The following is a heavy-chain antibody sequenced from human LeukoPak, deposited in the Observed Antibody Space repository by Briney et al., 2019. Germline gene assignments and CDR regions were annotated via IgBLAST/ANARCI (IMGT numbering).Heavy chain of an antibody. D-gene: IGHD6-13*01. J-gene: IGHJ5*02. Sequence: ASVKVSCKASGYTFTGYYMHWVRQAPGQGLEWMGWINPNSGGTNYAQKFQGRVTMTRDTSISTAYMELSRLRSDDTAVYYCARYAGYSSSWYRFAFWFDPWAREPWSPSPQ. CDR3: ARYAGYSSSWYRFAFWFDP. V-gene: IGHV1-2*02. CDR2: INPNSGGT. CDR1: GYTFTGYY.